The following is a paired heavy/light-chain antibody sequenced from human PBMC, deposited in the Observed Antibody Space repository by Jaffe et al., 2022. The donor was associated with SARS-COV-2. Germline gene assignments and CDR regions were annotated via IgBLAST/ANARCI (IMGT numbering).Light chain of an antibody. CDR1: QNLLHSNGKTY. Sequence: EIVMTQSPLSLPVTPGEPASISCRSSQNLLHSNGKTYLDWYLQKPGQSPQLLIALGFNRASGVPDRFSGSGSGTDFTLTISRVEAEDVGVYYCMQVLQTPRTFGQGTKVEMK. CDR2: LGF. J-gene: IGKJ1*01. V-gene: IGKV2-28*01. CDR3: MQVLQTPRT.
Heavy chain of an antibody. CDR1: GFSFNIAW. V-gene: IGHV3-15*07. J-gene: IGHJ4*02. CDR3: NTDLGNSGWYGL. CDR2: IKSKGDGGAA. D-gene: IGHD6-19*01. Sequence: EVQLVESGGGLVKPGGSLRLSCAASGFSFNIAWMNWIRQAPGKGLEWVGHIKSKGDGGAADYAAPVRGRFTISRDDSKNMLYLQINSLKTEDTAMYYCNTDLGNSGWYGLWGQGTLVTVSS.